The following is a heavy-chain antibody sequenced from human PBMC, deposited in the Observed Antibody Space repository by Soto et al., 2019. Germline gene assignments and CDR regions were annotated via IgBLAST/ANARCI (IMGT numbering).Heavy chain of an antibody. CDR3: ARGRVAGCFDY. CDR1: GGSISSGNYY. D-gene: IGHD6-19*01. CDR2: IYYSGDT. V-gene: IGHV4-31*03. Sequence: PSETLSLTSTVSGGSISSGNYYWSWIRQHPGKGLEWLEYIYYSGDTYYNPSLKSRVTISVDTSKNQFSLKLNSVTAADTAVYYCARGRVAGCFDYWGQGTLVTVSS. J-gene: IGHJ4*02.